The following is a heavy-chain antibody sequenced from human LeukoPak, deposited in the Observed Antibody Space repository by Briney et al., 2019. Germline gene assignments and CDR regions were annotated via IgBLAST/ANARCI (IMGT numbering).Heavy chain of an antibody. Sequence: PGGSLRLSCAASGFTFSSYSMNWVRQAPGKGLEWVSYISSSSSTIYYADSVKGRFTISRDNAKNSLYLQMNSLRAEDTAVYYCARRPTDIVVVPAAGGLNHYYYMDVWGKGTTVTVSS. V-gene: IGHV3-48*01. CDR2: ISSSSSTI. CDR1: GFTFSSYS. D-gene: IGHD2-2*01. CDR3: ARRPTDIVVVPAAGGLNHYYYMDV. J-gene: IGHJ6*03.